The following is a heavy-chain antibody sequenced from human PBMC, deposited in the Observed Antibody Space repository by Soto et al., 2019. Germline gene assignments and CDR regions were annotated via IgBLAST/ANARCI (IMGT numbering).Heavy chain of an antibody. D-gene: IGHD5-18*01. J-gene: IGHJ3*02. CDR1: GYSFTSYW. Sequence: GESLKISCKGSGYSFTSYWIGWVRQMPGKGLEWMGIIYPGDSDIRYSPSFQGQVTISADKSISTAYLQWSSLKASDTAMYYCATAHYRDTAMTLGAFDIWGQGTMVTVSS. CDR3: ATAHYRDTAMTLGAFDI. V-gene: IGHV5-51*01. CDR2: IYPGDSDI.